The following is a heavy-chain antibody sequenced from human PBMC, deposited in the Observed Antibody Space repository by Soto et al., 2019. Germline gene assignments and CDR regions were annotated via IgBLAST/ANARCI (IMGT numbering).Heavy chain of an antibody. V-gene: IGHV3-33*01. CDR3: ARDQEYSSSSKSQPFDY. CDR1: GFTFSSYG. D-gene: IGHD6-6*01. Sequence: GGSLRLSCAASGFTFSSYGMHWVRQAPGKGLEWVAVIWYDGSNKYYADSVKGRFTISRDNSKNTLYLQMNSLRAEDTAVYYCARDQEYSSSSKSQPFDYWGQGTLVTVS. CDR2: IWYDGSNK. J-gene: IGHJ4*02.